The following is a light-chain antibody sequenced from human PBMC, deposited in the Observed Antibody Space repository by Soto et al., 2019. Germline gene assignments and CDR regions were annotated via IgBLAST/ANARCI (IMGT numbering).Light chain of an antibody. CDR3: SSYTSSSTQV. CDR1: SSDVGGYNY. CDR2: EVS. Sequence: QSALTQPASVSGSPGHSITISCTGTSSDVGGYNYVSWYQQHPGKAPKLMIYEVSNRPSGVSNRCSGSKSGNTASLTISGLQAEDEADYYCSSYTSSSTQVFGTGTNVPVL. J-gene: IGLJ1*01. V-gene: IGLV2-14*01.